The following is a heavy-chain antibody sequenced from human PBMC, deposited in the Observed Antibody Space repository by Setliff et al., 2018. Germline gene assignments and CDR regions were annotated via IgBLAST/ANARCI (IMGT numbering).Heavy chain of an antibody. J-gene: IGHJ4*02. Sequence: GGSLRLSCAASGFRISFREYWMFWVRQAPGKGLEWVARIDKDGSSTVYADSVKGRFTISRDNAKNSLYLQMNSLRAEDTAVYYCANAEVVVAPWGQGTLVTVSS. D-gene: IGHD2-15*01. CDR3: ANAEVVVAP. CDR1: GFRISFREYW. V-gene: IGHV3-74*01. CDR2: IDKDGSST.